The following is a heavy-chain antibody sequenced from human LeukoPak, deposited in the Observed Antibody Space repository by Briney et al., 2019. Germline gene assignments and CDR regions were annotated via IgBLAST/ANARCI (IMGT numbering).Heavy chain of an antibody. CDR3: ARQRSLKGPSRYCSSTSCYVPWFDP. V-gene: IGHV4-31*03. CDR2: IYYSGST. D-gene: IGHD2-2*01. J-gene: IGHJ5*02. CDR1: GGSISSGGYY. Sequence: SENLSLTCTVSGGSISSGGYYWSWIRQHPGKGLEWIGYIYYSGSTYYNPSLKSRVTISVDTSKNQFSLKLSSVTAADTAVYYCARQRSLKGPSRYCSSTSCYVPWFDPWGQGTLVTVSS.